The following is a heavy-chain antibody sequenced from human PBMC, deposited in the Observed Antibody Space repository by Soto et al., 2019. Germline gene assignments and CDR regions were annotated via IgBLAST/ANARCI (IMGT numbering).Heavy chain of an antibody. D-gene: IGHD2-15*01. V-gene: IGHV5-51*01. CDR2: IYPGDSNT. CDR3: ARHGYFSCGRCYSHYYYSYGMDV. J-gene: IGHJ6*02. Sequence: GEFMTICRTCSGNSSTYYLNCLVRPLPGRVVELMGIIYPGDSNTRYSPSFQGQVTISADKFISTAYLQWSSLKASDTAMYYCARHGYFSCGRCYSHYYYSYGMDVWGQGTTVTVSS. CDR1: GNSSTYYL.